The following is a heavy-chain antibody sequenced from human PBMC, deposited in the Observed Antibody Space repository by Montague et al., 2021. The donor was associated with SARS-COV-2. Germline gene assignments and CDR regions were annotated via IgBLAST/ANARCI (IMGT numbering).Heavy chain of an antibody. CDR3: AKSREQLVRRWFDP. V-gene: IGHV4-31*03. CDR1: GGSISSDYYD. CDR2: IYYSGST. Sequence: TLSLTCTVSGGSISSDYYDWGWIRQHPGKGLEWIGYIYYSGSTYYNPSLKSRVTISVDTSKNQFSLKLTSVTAADTAVYYCAKSREQLVRRWFDPW. D-gene: IGHD6-13*01. J-gene: IGHJ5*02.